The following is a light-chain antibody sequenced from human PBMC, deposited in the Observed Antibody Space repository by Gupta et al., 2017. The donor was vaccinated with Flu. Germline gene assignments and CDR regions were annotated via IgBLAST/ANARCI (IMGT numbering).Light chain of an antibody. Sequence: QSSLSQPAYVSWSPGKSITISCNGSSSDVGGYNYVSWYQQHPGKAPKLMIYDVSNRPSGVSNRFSGSKSGNTASLTISGFQAEDEADYYCSSYTSSSTPVVFGGGTKLTVL. V-gene: IGLV2-14*01. CDR3: SSYTSSSTPVV. J-gene: IGLJ2*01. CDR2: DVS. CDR1: SSDVGGYNY.